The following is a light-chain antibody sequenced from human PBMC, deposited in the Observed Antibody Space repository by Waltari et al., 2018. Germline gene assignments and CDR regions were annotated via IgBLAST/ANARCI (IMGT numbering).Light chain of an antibody. V-gene: IGLV1-40*01. CDR1: SSNIGAGHD. Sequence: QSVLTQPPSMSGAPGQRVTISCTGSSSNIGAGHDVHWYQVFPGTAPKLLIYGNNNRPSGVPVRFAGSRPDTSAARAFGGLQAEDEADYYCQSLDIRLSGGVVFGGGTKVTVL. CDR3: QSLDIRLSGGVV. J-gene: IGLJ3*02. CDR2: GNN.